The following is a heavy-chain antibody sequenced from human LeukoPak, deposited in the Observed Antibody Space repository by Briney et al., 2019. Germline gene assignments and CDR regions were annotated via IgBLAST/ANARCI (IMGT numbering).Heavy chain of an antibody. V-gene: IGHV1-69*05. D-gene: IGHD4-17*01. Sequence: SVKVSCKASGGTFSSYAISWVGQAPGQGLEWMGGIIPIFGTANYAQKFQGRVTITTDESTSTAYMELSSLRSEDTAVYYCARERTVNYYYYMDVWGKGTTVTVSS. CDR2: IIPIFGTA. CDR3: ARERTVNYYYYMDV. CDR1: GGTFSSYA. J-gene: IGHJ6*03.